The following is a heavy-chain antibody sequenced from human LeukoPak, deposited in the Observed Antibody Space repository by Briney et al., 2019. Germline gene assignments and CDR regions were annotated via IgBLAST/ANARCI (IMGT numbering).Heavy chain of an antibody. J-gene: IGHJ6*02. CDR3: ARGTVGDLYAMDV. Sequence: GGSLRLSCAASGFTFSDYYMSWIRQAPGKGLEWVSYISSSGSTIYYADSVKGRFTISRDNAKNSLSLQMNGLRADDTAVYYCARGTVGDLYAMDVWGQGTTVTVSS. V-gene: IGHV3-11*04. D-gene: IGHD4-17*01. CDR1: GFTFSDYY. CDR2: ISSSGSTI.